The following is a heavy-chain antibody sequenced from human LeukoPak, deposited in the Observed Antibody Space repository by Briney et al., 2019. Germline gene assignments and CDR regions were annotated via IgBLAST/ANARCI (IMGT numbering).Heavy chain of an antibody. CDR2: MNPHSGKT. CDR1: GYPFNNYD. Sequence: ASVKVSCKASGYPFNNYDINWVRQATGQGLEWMGWMNPHSGKTGYAQNFQGRVTMTRDTSISTAYMELSSLRAEDTAVYYCAKDYRPHDFWSGLVDYWGQGTLVTVSS. J-gene: IGHJ4*02. D-gene: IGHD3-3*01. CDR3: AKDYRPHDFWSGLVDY. V-gene: IGHV1-8*01.